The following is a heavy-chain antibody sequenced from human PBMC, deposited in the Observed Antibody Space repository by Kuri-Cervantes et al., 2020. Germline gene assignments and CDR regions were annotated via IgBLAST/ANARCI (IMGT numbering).Heavy chain of an antibody. CDR3: AREESRATYYYDSSGLCFDY. CDR2: IIPIFGTA. CDR1: GGTFSSYA. Sequence: SVKVSCKAPGGTFSSYAISWVRQAPGQGLEWMGGIIPIFGTANYAQKFQGRVTMTRDTSTSTVYMELSSLRSEDTAVYYCAREESRATYYYDSSGLCFDYWGQGTLVTVSS. V-gene: IGHV1-69*05. D-gene: IGHD3-22*01. J-gene: IGHJ4*02.